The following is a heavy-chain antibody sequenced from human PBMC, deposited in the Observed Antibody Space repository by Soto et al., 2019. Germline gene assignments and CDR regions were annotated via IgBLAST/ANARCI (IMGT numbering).Heavy chain of an antibody. Sequence: PGGSLRLSCVTSGFIFNSYWMSWVRQTPGQGLECVARINHDGSDKNYVDSVKGRFTISRDNAKNSLFLQMNSLRADDTAVYYCTTLSWDASDWHWGLGALVTVSS. CDR2: INHDGSDK. J-gene: IGHJ4*02. V-gene: IGHV3-7*03. CDR3: TTLSWDASDWH. CDR1: GFIFNSYW. D-gene: IGHD6-19*01.